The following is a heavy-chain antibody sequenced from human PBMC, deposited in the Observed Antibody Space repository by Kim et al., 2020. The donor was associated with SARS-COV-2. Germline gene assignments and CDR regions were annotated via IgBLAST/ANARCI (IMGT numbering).Heavy chain of an antibody. Sequence: GGSLRLSCAASGFTFDDYAMHWVRQAPGKGLEWVSGISWNSGSIGYADSVTGRFTISRDNAKNSLYLQMNSLRAEDTALYYCAKGALGGSGSYYNPVDYWGQETLVSVSS. CDR2: ISWNSGSI. CDR1: GFTFDDYA. J-gene: IGHJ4*02. D-gene: IGHD3-10*01. CDR3: AKGALGGSGSYYNPVDY. V-gene: IGHV3-9*01.